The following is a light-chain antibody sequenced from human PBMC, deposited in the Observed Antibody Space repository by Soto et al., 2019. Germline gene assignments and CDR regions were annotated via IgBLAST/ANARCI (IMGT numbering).Light chain of an antibody. V-gene: IGKV3-20*01. CDR1: QTVNRNY. J-gene: IGKJ1*01. CDR2: GVS. Sequence: EIILTQSPGTLALSPGDGATLPCRASQTVNRNYLAWYHQRPGQPPRLLIYGVSNRASGVPDRFSGDGSGTEFTLTIGRLDPDDFGVYYCQQYIDSPRTFGQGTRVEVK. CDR3: QQYIDSPRT.